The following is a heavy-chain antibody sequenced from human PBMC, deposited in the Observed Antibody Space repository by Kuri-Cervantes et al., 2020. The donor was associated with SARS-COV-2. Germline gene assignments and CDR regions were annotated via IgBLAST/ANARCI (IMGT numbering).Heavy chain of an antibody. D-gene: IGHD5-18*01. CDR3: AREAYSYGFIYYYSMDV. CDR1: GYTLTELS. Sequence: ASVKVSCKVSGYTLTELSMHWVRQAPGKGLEWMGGFDPEDGETIYAQKFQGRVTMTRDTSISTAYMELSRLRSDDTAVYYCAREAYSYGFIYYYSMDVWGKGTTVTVSS. V-gene: IGHV1-24*01. J-gene: IGHJ6*03. CDR2: FDPEDGET.